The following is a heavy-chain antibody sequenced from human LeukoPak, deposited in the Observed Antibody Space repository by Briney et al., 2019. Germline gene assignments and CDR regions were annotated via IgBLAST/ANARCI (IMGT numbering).Heavy chain of an antibody. Sequence: PGGSLRLSCAASGLTFSRYAMTWVRQAPGKGLEWVSSVSSGSTNIYYADSVRGQFTISRDNAKNSLYLVMNSLRVEDTAVYYCAGDRPTFASLLFVLQWGKGTRVSVSS. J-gene: IGHJ4*02. D-gene: IGHD3/OR15-3a*01. CDR2: VSSGSTNI. CDR1: GLTFSRYA. V-gene: IGHV3-21*06. CDR3: AGDRPTFASLLFVLQ.